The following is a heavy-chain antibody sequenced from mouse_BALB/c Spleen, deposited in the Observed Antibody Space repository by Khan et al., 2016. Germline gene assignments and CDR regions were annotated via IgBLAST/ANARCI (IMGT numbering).Heavy chain of an antibody. V-gene: IGHV2-6-7*01. CDR1: GFSIIAYG. J-gene: IGHJ4*01. CDR2: IWGAGST. D-gene: IGHD1-1*02. Sequence: QVQLKESGPGLVAPSQSLSITCTVSGFSIIAYGVNWVRQPPGKGLEWLGMIWGAGSTDYNSALKSRLNITKDNSKSQVFLQMNSLQTDDTAKYXWARDGWCYYAMDYWGQGTSVTVSS. CDR3: ARDGWCYYAMDY.